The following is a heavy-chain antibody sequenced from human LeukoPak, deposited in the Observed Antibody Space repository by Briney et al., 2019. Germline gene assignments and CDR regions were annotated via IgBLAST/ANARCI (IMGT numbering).Heavy chain of an antibody. CDR3: ARGGIYCSGGSCYSEPLPLDY. V-gene: IGHV1-18*04. CDR2: ISAYNGNT. CDR1: GYTFTSYG. Sequence: ASVKVSCKASGYTFTSYGISWVRQAPGQGLEWMGWISAYNGNTNCAQKLQGRVTMTTDTSTSTAYMELRSLRSDDTAVYYCARGGIYCSGGSCYSEPLPLDYWGQGTLVTVSS. J-gene: IGHJ4*02. D-gene: IGHD2-15*01.